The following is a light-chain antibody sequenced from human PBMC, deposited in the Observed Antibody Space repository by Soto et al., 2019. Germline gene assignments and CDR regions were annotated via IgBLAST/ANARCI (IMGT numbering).Light chain of an antibody. V-gene: IGKV3-15*01. CDR3: QQYNNWPIT. J-gene: IGKJ5*01. CDR1: QGIGST. CDR2: DAS. Sequence: EIVMTQSPATLSVSPGERATLSCRASQGIGSTLAWYQQKPGQTPKLLIYDASTRATGVPARFSGGGSGTEFTLTINSLQSEDFAVYYCQQYNNWPITFGQGTRLEI.